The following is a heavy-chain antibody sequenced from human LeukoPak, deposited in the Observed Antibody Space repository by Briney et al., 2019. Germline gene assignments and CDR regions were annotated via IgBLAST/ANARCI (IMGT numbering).Heavy chain of an antibody. V-gene: IGHV4-39*02. D-gene: IGHD3-22*01. Sequence: SETLSLTCNVSGVSIRGSNYYWGLIRQPPGKGLQWIGSIHYSGTTYYNPSLKSRVTISVDTSKNHFSLQLSSVSAADTAVYYCARTSSGPNWFDPWGQGTLVTVSS. CDR2: IHYSGTT. J-gene: IGHJ5*02. CDR1: GVSIRGSNYY. CDR3: ARTSSGPNWFDP.